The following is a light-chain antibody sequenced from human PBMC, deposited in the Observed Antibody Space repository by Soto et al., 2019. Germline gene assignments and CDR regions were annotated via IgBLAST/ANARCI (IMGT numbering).Light chain of an antibody. CDR2: DVN. J-gene: IGLJ2*01. V-gene: IGLV2-11*01. CDR3: CSYAGSYTEV. Sequence: QSVLTQPRSVSGSPGQSVTISCTGTSSDVGYYNYVSWYQQHPGKAPKLMIYDVNKRPSGVPDRFSGSKSGNTASLTISGLQAEDEADYYCCSYAGSYTEVFGGGTQLTVL. CDR1: SSDVGYYNY.